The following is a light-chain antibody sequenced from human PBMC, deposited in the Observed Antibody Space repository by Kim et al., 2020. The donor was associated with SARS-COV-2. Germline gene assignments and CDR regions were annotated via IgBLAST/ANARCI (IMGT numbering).Light chain of an antibody. Sequence: LAPGGRATLSCRASESVYSRYLAWYRRKPGQAPRLLIYGASTRATAIPDRFSGSGSGTDFTLTISRLEPEDFAVYFCHQFGSSPYTFGQGTKLEI. CDR2: GAS. CDR1: ESVYSRY. J-gene: IGKJ2*01. CDR3: HQFGSSPYT. V-gene: IGKV3-20*01.